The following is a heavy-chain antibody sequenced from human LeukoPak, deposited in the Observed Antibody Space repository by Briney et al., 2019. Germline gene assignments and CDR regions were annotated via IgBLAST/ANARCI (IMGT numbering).Heavy chain of an antibody. CDR1: GASITSFP. CDR3: ARKDGDY. V-gene: IGHV4-59*10. Sequence: SETLSLTCAVSGASITSFPWTWFRQPAGRGLEWIALIYTSGSTLYNPSPQRRVAMSVDVTKNQLSLKLSYVTAADAATYYCARKDGDYWGQGTLVTVSS. D-gene: IGHD6-6*01. CDR2: IYTSGST. J-gene: IGHJ4*02.